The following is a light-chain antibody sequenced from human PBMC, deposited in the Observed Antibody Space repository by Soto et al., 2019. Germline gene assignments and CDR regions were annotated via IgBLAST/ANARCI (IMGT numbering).Light chain of an antibody. CDR2: WAS. V-gene: IGKV4-1*01. CDR1: RSIFYTGNNKNY. Sequence: DIVMTQSPDSLAVSLGERATINCKSSRSIFYTGNNKNYLAWYQQKPGQPPKLLIYWASTRESGVPDRFSGSGSGRDFTLTISSVQAEDVAVYYCQQYYSTLTFGQGTKLEIK. J-gene: IGKJ2*01. CDR3: QQYYSTLT.